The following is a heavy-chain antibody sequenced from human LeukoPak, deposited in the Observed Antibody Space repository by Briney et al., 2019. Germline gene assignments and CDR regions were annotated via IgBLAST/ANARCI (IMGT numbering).Heavy chain of an antibody. CDR3: ARDRYCSGGSCYSFGY. V-gene: IGHV3-30*04. CDR1: GFTFSSYA. D-gene: IGHD2-15*01. J-gene: IGHJ4*02. Sequence: GGSLRLSCAASGFTFSSYAMHWVRQAPGKGLEWVAIISYDGSNKYYADSVKGRFTISRDNSKNTLYLQMNSLRAEDMAVYYCARDRYCSGGSCYSFGYWGQGTLVTVSS. CDR2: ISYDGSNK.